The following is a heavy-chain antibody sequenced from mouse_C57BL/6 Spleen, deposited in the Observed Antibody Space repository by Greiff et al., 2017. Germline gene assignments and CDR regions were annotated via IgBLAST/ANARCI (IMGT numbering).Heavy chain of an antibody. CDR2: IDPNSGGT. CDR1: GYTFTSYW. CDR3: ARPSIYYGYDGFAY. J-gene: IGHJ3*01. V-gene: IGHV1-72*01. Sequence: VKQSCKASGYTFTSYWMHWVKQRPGRGLEWIGRIDPNSGGTKYNEKFKSKATLTVDKPSSTAYMQLSSLTSEDSAVYYCARPSIYYGYDGFAYWGQGTLVTVSA. D-gene: IGHD2-2*01.